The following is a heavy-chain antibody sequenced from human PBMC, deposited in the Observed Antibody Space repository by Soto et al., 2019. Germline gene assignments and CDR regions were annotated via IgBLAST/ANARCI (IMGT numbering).Heavy chain of an antibody. J-gene: IGHJ4*02. V-gene: IGHV3-23*01. CDR2: ISGRGGRA. CDR1: GFSFSSYA. D-gene: IGHD6-19*01. CDR3: AKDRSQGAVAGTSDFDY. Sequence: LRLSCAASGFSFSSYALNWVRQAPGKGLEWVSTISGRGGRAYYADSVKGRFTISRDNSKNALYLQLDSLRAEDTAVYYCAKDRSQGAVAGTSDFDYWGQGTLVTVSS.